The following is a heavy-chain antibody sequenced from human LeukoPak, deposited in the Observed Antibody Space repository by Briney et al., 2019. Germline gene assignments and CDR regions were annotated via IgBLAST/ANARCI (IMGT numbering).Heavy chain of an antibody. CDR1: GFTFSSYS. CDR3: AKPLWSGYYAFDI. J-gene: IGHJ3*02. D-gene: IGHD3-3*01. Sequence: GGSLRLSCAASGFTFSSYSMNWVRQAPGKGLEWVSYLGSRSSSIYYADSVKGRFTISRDNSKNTLSLQMNSLRAEDTAVYYCAKPLWSGYYAFDIWGQGTMVTVSS. V-gene: IGHV3-48*01. CDR2: LGSRSSSI.